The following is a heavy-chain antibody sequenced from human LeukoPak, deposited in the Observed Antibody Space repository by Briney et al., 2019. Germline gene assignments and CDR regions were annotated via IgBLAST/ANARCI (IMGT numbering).Heavy chain of an antibody. CDR2: ISSSGSTI. V-gene: IGHV3-11*01. J-gene: IGHJ4*02. Sequence: GGSLRLSCAASGFTFSDYYMSWIRQAPGKGLEWVSYISSSGSTIYYADSVKGRFTISRDNSKNTLYLQMNSLRAEDTAVYYCAKGYGGYYYYYFDYWGQGTLVTVSS. CDR3: AKGYGGYYYYYFDY. D-gene: IGHD3-22*01. CDR1: GFTFSDYY.